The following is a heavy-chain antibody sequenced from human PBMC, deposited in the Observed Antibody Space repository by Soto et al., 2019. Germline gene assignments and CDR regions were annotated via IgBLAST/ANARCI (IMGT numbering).Heavy chain of an antibody. Sequence: LSLTCTVSGASISIGGYFWSWIRQHPGKGLEWIGHIYYNGSTYYNPSLKSRLTISVDTSKNEFPLRLTSVTAADTAVYFCATDEYFGSEIDFYYYAMDVWGQGTTVTVSS. J-gene: IGHJ6*02. CDR3: ATDEYFGSEIDFYYYAMDV. CDR1: GASISIGGYF. CDR2: IYYNGST. D-gene: IGHD3-10*01. V-gene: IGHV4-31*03.